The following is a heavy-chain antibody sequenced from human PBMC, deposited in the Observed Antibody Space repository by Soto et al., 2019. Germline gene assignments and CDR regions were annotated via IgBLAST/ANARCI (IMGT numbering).Heavy chain of an antibody. V-gene: IGHV4-31*03. D-gene: IGHD2-15*01. J-gene: IGHJ4*02. CDR3: AREDCSGGSCYFDY. CDR1: GGSISSGGYY. Sequence: SETLSLTCTVSGGSISSGGYYWSWIRQHPGKGLEWIGYIYYSGSTYYNPSLKSRVTISVDTSKNQFSLKLSSVTAADTAVYYCAREDCSGGSCYFDYWGQGTLVTVSS. CDR2: IYYSGST.